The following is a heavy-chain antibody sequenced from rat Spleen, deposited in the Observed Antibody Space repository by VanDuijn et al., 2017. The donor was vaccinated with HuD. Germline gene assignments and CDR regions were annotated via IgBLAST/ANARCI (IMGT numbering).Heavy chain of an antibody. Sequence: EVQLVESGGGLVQPGRSLKLSCVASGFTFNNYWMTWIRQAPGKGLEWVATISYDGGRNFYRDSVKGRFTISRDNAKNTQYLQMDSLRSEDTATYYCARLGYNPFDSWGQGVMVTVSS. D-gene: IGHD1-5*01. CDR3: ARLGYNPFDS. CDR2: ISYDGGRN. J-gene: IGHJ2*01. CDR1: GFTFNNYW. V-gene: IGHV5-31*01.